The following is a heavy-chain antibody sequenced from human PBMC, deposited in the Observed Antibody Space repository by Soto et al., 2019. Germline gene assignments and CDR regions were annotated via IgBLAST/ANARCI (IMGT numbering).Heavy chain of an antibody. J-gene: IGHJ4*02. V-gene: IGHV4-34*01. D-gene: IGHD6-13*01. CDR1: GGSFSGYY. CDR2: INHSGST. CDR3: ARGRGGQQGYYYFDY. Sequence: QVQLQQWGAGLLKPSETLSLTCAVYGGSFSGYYWSWIRQPPGKGLEWIGEINHSGSTNYNPSLTSRVTISVDTSKNQFSLKLSSVTAADTAVYYCARGRGGQQGYYYFDYWGQGTLVTVSS.